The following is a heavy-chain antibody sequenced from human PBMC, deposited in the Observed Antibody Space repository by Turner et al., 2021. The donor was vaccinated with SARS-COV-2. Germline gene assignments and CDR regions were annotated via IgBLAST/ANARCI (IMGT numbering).Heavy chain of an antibody. J-gene: IGHJ6*02. D-gene: IGHD1-1*01. CDR1: GGSISTNF. V-gene: IGHV4-4*07. CDR3: ARDRVQLGPVGMDV. CDR2: IHSSGST. Sequence: QVQLQESGPGLVKPSETLSLTCTVSGGSISTNFWSWIRQPAGKGLEWIGRIHSSGSTNYNPSLKSRVTMSIDTSQNQFSLKLSSVTAADTAVYYCARDRVQLGPVGMDVWGQGTTVTVSS.